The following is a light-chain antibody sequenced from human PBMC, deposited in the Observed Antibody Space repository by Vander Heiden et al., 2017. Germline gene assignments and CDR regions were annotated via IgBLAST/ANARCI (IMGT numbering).Light chain of an antibody. J-gene: IGKJ3*01. V-gene: IGKV1-39*01. Sequence: DIQMTQSPPSLSASVGDRVAITCRASQTIGTSLHWYQQRPGRAPNLLISTASSLQSGSPSRFSGSGSETDFTLTISGLQAEDSATYYCQQSYRSPRTFGPGTKVEIK. CDR2: TAS. CDR1: QTIGTS. CDR3: QQSYRSPRT.